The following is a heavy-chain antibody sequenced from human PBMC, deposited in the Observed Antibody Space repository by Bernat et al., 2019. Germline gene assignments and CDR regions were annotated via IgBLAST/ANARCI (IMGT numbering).Heavy chain of an antibody. V-gene: IGHV3-66*01. Sequence: EVQLVESGGGLVQPGGSLRLSCAASGFTVSSNYMSWVRQAPGKGLEWVSVIYSGGSTYYADSVKSRFTITRDNSKNTLYDQMNSLGAEETAVLYFARDVSTGYCSGGGCDDYYYYGMDVWGQGTTVTVSS. CDR3: ARDVSTGYCSGGGCDDYYYYGMDV. J-gene: IGHJ6*02. CDR1: GFTVSSNY. D-gene: IGHD2-15*01. CDR2: IYSGGST.